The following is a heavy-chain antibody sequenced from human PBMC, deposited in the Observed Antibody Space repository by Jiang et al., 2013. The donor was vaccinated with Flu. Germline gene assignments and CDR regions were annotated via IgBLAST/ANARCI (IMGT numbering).Heavy chain of an antibody. Sequence: MHWVRQAPGQGLEWMGIINPSGGSTSYAQKFQGRVTMARDTSTSTVYMELSSLRSEDTAVYYCASIVEDYSSGWFDVWGQGTTVTVSS. V-gene: IGHV1-46*01. CDR3: ASIVEDYSSGWFDV. D-gene: IGHD6-19*01. J-gene: IGHJ6*02. CDR2: INPSGGST.